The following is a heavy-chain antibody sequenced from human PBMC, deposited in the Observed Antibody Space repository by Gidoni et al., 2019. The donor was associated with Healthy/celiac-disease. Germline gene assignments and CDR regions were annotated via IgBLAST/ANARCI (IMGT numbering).Heavy chain of an antibody. CDR2: IRSKAYGGTT. V-gene: IGHV3-49*03. CDR3: TREDYYGSGSYYNSPSDY. CDR1: GFTFGAYA. Sequence: QLVESGGGLVQPGRSLSLSCTASGFTFGAYAMRWFRQAPGKGLEWVGFIRSKAYGGTTEYAASVKGRFTISRDDSKSIAYLQMNSLKTEDTAVYYCTREDYYGSGSYYNSPSDYWGQGTLVTVSS. D-gene: IGHD3-10*01. J-gene: IGHJ4*02.